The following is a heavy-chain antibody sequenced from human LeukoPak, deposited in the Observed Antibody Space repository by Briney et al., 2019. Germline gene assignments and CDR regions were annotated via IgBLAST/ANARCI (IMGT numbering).Heavy chain of an antibody. CDR3: ARASVAAAGSFDY. CDR2: ISSSSSYI. D-gene: IGHD6-13*01. CDR1: GFTFSSYS. J-gene: IGHJ4*02. Sequence: GGSLRLSCAASGFTFSSYSMNWVRQAPGKGLEWVSSISSSSSYIYYADSVKGRFTISRDNAKNSLYLQMNSLRAEDTAVYYCARASVAAAGSFDYWGQGTLVTVSS. V-gene: IGHV3-21*01.